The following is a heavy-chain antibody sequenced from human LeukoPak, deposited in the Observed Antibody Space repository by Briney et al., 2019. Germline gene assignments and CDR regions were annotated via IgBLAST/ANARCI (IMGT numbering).Heavy chain of an antibody. CDR1: GGSFISYA. J-gene: IGHJ6*03. Sequence: SVKVSCKASGGSFISYAITWVRQAPRQGLEWMGGINPVFHTPIYAQRLQDRVTFSADESPSTAYMELSSLRSEDTAVYYCARESSSSWYDPLSYYYYMDVWGKGTTVTVSS. CDR3: ARESSSSWYDPLSYYYYMDV. D-gene: IGHD6-13*01. CDR2: INPVFHTP. V-gene: IGHV1-69*13.